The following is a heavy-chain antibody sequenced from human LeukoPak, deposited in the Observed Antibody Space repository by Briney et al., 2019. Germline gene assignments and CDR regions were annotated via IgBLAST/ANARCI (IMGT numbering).Heavy chain of an antibody. J-gene: IGHJ5*02. CDR3: ARGLVRGVIPDWFDP. D-gene: IGHD3-10*01. CDR2: INAGNGNT. CDR1: GYTFTSYA. Sequence: ASVKVSCKASGYTFTSYAMHWVRQAPGQRLEWMGWINAGNGNTEYSQKFQGRVTITRDTSASTAYMELSSLRSEDTAVYYCARGLVRGVIPDWFDPWGQGTLVTVSS. V-gene: IGHV1-3*01.